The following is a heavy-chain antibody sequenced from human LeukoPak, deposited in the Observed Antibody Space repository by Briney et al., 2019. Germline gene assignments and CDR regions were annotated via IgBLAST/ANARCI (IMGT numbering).Heavy chain of an antibody. CDR2: IYYGGNT. CDR1: GGSLCRSIYF. CDR3: ARVQPMSDYDA. V-gene: IGHV4-39*07. Sequence: SETLSLTCSLSGGSLCRSIYFWGWIRQPPGKGLEWFGSIYYGGNTYYNPSLKSQVTISVDTSKNQFSLKLSSVTAARMVLYYCARVQPMSDYDAWGQGTLVTVSS. D-gene: IGHD4-17*01. J-gene: IGHJ5*02.